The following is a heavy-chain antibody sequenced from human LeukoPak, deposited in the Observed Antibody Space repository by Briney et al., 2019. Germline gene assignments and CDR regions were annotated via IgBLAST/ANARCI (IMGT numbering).Heavy chain of an antibody. CDR1: GFTFSSYS. J-gene: IGHJ3*02. D-gene: IGHD3-10*01. Sequence: PGGSLRLSCAASGFTFSSYSMNWVRQAPGKGLEWVSSISSSSSYIYYVDSVKGRFTISRDNAKNSLYLQMNSLRAEDTAVYYCAKSVVGSGSYSTDGSDIWGQGTMVTVSS. V-gene: IGHV3-21*01. CDR2: ISSSSSYI. CDR3: AKSVVGSGSYSTDGSDI.